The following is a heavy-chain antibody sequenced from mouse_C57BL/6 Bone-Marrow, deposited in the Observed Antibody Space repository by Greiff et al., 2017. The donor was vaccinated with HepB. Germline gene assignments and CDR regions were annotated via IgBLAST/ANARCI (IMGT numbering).Heavy chain of an antibody. CDR3: ASHGSSYLYAMDY. D-gene: IGHD1-1*01. V-gene: IGHV1-22*01. Sequence: VQLQQSGPELVKPGASVKMSCKASGYTFTDYNMHWVKQSHGKSLEWIGYINPNNGGTSYNQKFKGKATLTVNKSSSTAYMELRSLTSEDSAVYYGASHGSSYLYAMDYWGQGTSVTVSS. CDR2: INPNNGGT. J-gene: IGHJ4*01. CDR1: GYTFTDYN.